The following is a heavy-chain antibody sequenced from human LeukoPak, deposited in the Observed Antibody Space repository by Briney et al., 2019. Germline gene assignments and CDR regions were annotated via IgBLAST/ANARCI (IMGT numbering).Heavy chain of an antibody. V-gene: IGHV4-30-4*07. J-gene: IGHJ6*03. D-gene: IGHD3-22*01. CDR3: ARGGYYYDSSGYFPSMDV. CDR2: ISYSGST. CDR1: GGSISSGGYS. Sequence: PSGTLSLTCTVSGGSISSGGYSWSWIRQPPGKGLEWIGYISYSGSTYNNPSLKSRVSISVDTSKNQFSLKLSSVTAADTAVYYCARGGYYYDSSGYFPSMDVWGKGTTVTVSS.